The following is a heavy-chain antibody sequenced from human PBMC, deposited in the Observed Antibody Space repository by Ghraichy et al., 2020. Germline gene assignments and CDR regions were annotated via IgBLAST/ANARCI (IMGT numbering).Heavy chain of an antibody. D-gene: IGHD4-17*01. CDR2: ISGSGGNT. CDR3: AKTVSGVGYYFDY. V-gene: IGHV3-23*01. CDR1: GFTFNNYA. J-gene: IGHJ4*02. Sequence: GSLRLSCAASGFTFNNYAVTWVRQAPGKGLEWVSAISGSGGNTYYADSVKGRFTISRDNSKNTLSLQMSSRRAEDTAVYYCAKTVSGVGYYFDYWGQGTLVTVSS.